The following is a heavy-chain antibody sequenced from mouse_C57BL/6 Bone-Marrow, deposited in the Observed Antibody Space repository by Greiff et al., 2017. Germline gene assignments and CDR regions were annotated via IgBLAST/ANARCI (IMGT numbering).Heavy chain of an antibody. CDR3: ARHRYLVYRPYWYFDV. V-gene: IGHV5-6*01. D-gene: IGHD2-14*01. CDR2: ISSGGSYT. CDR1: GFTFSSYG. J-gene: IGHJ1*03. Sequence: EVQLVESGGDLVKPGGSLKLSCAASGFTFSSYGMSWVRQTPDKRLEWVATISSGGSYTYYPDSVKGRFTISRDNAKNTLYLQMSNLKSVDTASYYCARHRYLVYRPYWYFDVWGTVTTVTVSS.